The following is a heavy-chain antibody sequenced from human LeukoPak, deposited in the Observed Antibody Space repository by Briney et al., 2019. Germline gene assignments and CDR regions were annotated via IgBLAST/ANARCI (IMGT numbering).Heavy chain of an antibody. CDR3: VRGGQSTNCFDY. J-gene: IGHJ4*02. Sequence: PGGSLRLSCAASGFIFSSYAMQWVRQAPGKELECISAITGNGGGTFYADSVKGRFTISRDNSKSTLFLQMDSLKAEDMAVYYCVRGGQSTNCFDYWGQGILVTVSS. CDR2: ITGNGGGT. CDR1: GFIFSSYA. D-gene: IGHD1-1*01. V-gene: IGHV3-64*02.